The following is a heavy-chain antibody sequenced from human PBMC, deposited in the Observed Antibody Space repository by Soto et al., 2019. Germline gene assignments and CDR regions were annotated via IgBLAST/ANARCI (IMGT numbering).Heavy chain of an antibody. V-gene: IGHV4-39*01. CDR3: ARQSAVAGNWFDP. D-gene: IGHD6-19*01. J-gene: IGHJ5*02. CDR2: IYYSGST. CDR1: GGYISISSYY. Sequence: SETMSVTCTVAGGYISISSYYWGWIHQPPGKGLEWIGSIYYSGSTYYNPSLKSRVTISVDTSKNQFSLKLSSVTAADTAVYYCARQSAVAGNWFDPWGQGTLVTVSS.